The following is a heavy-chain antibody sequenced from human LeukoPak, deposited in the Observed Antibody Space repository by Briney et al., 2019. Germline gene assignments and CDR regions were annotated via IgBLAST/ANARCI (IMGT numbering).Heavy chain of an antibody. V-gene: IGHV4-34*01. J-gene: IGHJ4*02. CDR2: INRRGRT. CDR3: ARDPTTVVTLPYYFDF. CDR1: GGSFSGYH. D-gene: IGHD4-23*01. Sequence: SETLSLTCAVYGGSFSGYHWNWIRQSPEKGLEWIGEINRRGRTNYNPSLASRVSMSVDTSKNQFSLKLSSVTAADTAIYYCARDPTTVVTLPYYFDFWGQGILVTVSS.